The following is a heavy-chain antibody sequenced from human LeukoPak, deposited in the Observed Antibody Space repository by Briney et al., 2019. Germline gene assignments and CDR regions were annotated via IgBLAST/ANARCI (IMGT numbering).Heavy chain of an antibody. CDR3: ARATSYTGHLGW. D-gene: IGHD6-19*01. Sequence: SETLSLTCTVSGGSITNYYWSWVRQPPGKGLEWIGYIYYSGSTNYNPSLKSRVTISVDTSKNQFSLSLSSVTAADTAVYYCARATSYTGHLGWWGQGTLVTVSS. V-gene: IGHV4-59*08. CDR1: GGSITNYY. J-gene: IGHJ4*02. CDR2: IYYSGST.